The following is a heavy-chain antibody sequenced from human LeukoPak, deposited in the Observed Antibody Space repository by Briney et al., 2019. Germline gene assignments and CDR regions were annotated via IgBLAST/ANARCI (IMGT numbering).Heavy chain of an antibody. CDR3: ARDPARYCSGSSCYRAFDI. Sequence: ASVTVPCKASGYTFTSYGISWVRQAPGQGLEWMGWISAYNGNTNYAQKLQGRVTMTTDTSTSTAYMELRSLRSDDTAVYYCARDPARYCSGSSCYRAFDIWGQGTMVTVSS. V-gene: IGHV1-18*01. CDR2: ISAYNGNT. J-gene: IGHJ3*02. D-gene: IGHD2-15*01. CDR1: GYTFTSYG.